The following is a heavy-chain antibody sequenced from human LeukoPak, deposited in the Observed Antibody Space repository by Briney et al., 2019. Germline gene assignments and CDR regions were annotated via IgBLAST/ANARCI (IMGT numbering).Heavy chain of an antibody. D-gene: IGHD3-22*01. V-gene: IGHV1-18*01. CDR2: INAYNGDT. J-gene: IGHJ4*02. CDR3: ARDEGSYYDYFDY. CDR1: GYTFTRYG. Sequence: ASVKVSCKASGYTFTRYGISWVRQVPGQGLEWMGWINAYNGDTNYAQKLQGRVTMTTDTSTSTAYMKLRSLRSDDTAVYYCARDEGSYYDYFDYWGQGTQVTVSS.